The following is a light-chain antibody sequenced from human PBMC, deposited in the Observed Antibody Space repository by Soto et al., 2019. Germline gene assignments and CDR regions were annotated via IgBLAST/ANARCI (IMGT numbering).Light chain of an antibody. CDR3: QQRTSWPLT. CDR1: QSVSSH. J-gene: IGKJ4*01. V-gene: IGKV3-11*01. Sequence: DIVLTQSPATLSLSPGDGATLSCRASQSVSSHLAWYQQKPGQAPRLLIYDASNRATGIPARFSGSGSGTDFTLTISSLEPADFAVYYCQQRTSWPLTFGGGTKVDIK. CDR2: DAS.